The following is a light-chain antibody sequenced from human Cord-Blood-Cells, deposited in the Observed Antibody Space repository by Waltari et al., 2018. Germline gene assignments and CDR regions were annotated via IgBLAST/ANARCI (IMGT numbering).Light chain of an antibody. CDR3: CCTADNYIGV. Sequence: SYELTQPSSVSVPPGPTASPTCPGDVLVLKYARWVQQKPGQAPGVVISTDRERPSGIPGRLSGPSSGTTVTFTISAAQVEYEAVYYCCCTADNYIGVFGGGTKLTVL. V-gene: IGLV3-27*01. J-gene: IGLJ3*02. CDR2: TDR. CDR1: VLVLKY.